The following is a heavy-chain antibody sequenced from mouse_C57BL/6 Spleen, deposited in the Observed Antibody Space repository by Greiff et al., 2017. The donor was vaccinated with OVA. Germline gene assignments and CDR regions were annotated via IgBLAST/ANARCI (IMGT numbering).Heavy chain of an antibody. J-gene: IGHJ2*01. CDR1: GYTFTSYW. CDR3: ARAPWDPYFDY. V-gene: IGHV1-52*01. CDR2: IDPSDSET. D-gene: IGHD4-1*01. Sequence: QVQLQQPGAELVRPGSSVKLSCKASGYTFTSYWMHWVKQRPIQGLEWIGNIDPSDSETHYNQKFKDKATLTVDKSSSTAYMQLSSLTSEDSAVYYCARAPWDPYFDYWGQGTTLTVSS.